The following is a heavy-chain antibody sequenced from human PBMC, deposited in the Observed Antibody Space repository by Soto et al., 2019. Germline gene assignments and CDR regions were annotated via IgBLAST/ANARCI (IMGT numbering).Heavy chain of an antibody. V-gene: IGHV1-18*04. Sequence: QVQVMQSGAEVKKPGDSVKVSCKTSGYIFSDYGINWVRQAPGQGLAWMGWISGYSGNANVAQKFQGSVTMATDHSTRTAYMELRRPRSDDTAVYYCAKITSGTTWGDSDYWGQGTLVTVS. J-gene: IGHJ4*02. CDR1: GYIFSDYG. CDR2: ISGYSGNA. D-gene: IGHD4-17*01. CDR3: AKITSGTTWGDSDY.